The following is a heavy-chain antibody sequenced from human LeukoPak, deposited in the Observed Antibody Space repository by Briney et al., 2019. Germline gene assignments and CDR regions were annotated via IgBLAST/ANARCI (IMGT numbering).Heavy chain of an antibody. CDR3: AKAATYYYDSSNDY. D-gene: IGHD3-22*01. CDR2: ISSSGSTI. V-gene: IGHV3-48*01. J-gene: IGHJ4*02. Sequence: GGSLTLSCAASGFTFSSYNMNWVRQAPGKGLEWVSDISSSGSTIYFADSVKGRFTISRDNAKNSLYLQMNSLRAEDTAVYYCAKAATYYYDSSNDYWGQGTLVTVSS. CDR1: GFTFSSYN.